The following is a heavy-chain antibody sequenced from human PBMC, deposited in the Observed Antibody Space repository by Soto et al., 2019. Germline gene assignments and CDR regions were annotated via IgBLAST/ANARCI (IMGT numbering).Heavy chain of an antibody. CDR3: ARDGHSSDWYDY. D-gene: IGHD6-19*01. V-gene: IGHV4-59*01. Sequence: PSETLSLTCTVSGGSISSYYWSWIRQPPGKGLEWIGYIYYSGSTNYNPSLKSRVTISVDTSKNQFSLKLSSVTAADTAVYYCARDGHSSDWYDYWGQGTLVTVSS. CDR1: GGSISSYY. CDR2: IYYSGST. J-gene: IGHJ4*02.